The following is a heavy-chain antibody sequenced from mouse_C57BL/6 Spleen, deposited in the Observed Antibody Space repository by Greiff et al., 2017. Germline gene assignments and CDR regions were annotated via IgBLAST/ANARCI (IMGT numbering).Heavy chain of an antibody. CDR2: IDPANGNT. Sequence: EVQLQESVAELVRPGASVKLSCTASGFNIKNTYMHWVKQRPEQGLEWIGRIDPANGNTKYAPKFQGTATITADTSSNTAYLQLSSLTSKDTAIYYCARCTTVVATGYFDVWGTGTTVTVSS. CDR1: GFNIKNTY. CDR3: ARCTTVVATGYFDV. V-gene: IGHV14-3*01. D-gene: IGHD1-1*01. J-gene: IGHJ1*03.